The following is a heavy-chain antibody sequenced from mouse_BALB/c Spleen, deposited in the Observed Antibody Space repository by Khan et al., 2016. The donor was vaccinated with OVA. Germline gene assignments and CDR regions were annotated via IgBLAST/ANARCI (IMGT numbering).Heavy chain of an antibody. J-gene: IGHJ3*01. CDR2: ISSGGSYT. V-gene: IGHV5-6*01. CDR3: ARSSYYFDGEGFDY. Sequence: EVKVVESGGDLVKPGGSLKLSCAASGFTFSTYGMSWVRQTPDKRLEWVATISSGGSYTYYPDSVKGRFTISSDNAKNTLYMQMSSLKSEDSAIYYCARSSYYFDGEGFDYWGQGTLVTVSA. D-gene: IGHD1-1*01. CDR1: GFTFSTYG.